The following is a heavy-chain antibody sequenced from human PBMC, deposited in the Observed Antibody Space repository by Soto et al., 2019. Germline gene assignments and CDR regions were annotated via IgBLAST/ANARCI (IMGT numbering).Heavy chain of an antibody. CDR3: ARDLRRDPFDI. J-gene: IGHJ3*02. Sequence: GGSLRLSCAASGFTFSSYSMNWVRQAPGKGLEWVSSISSSSSYIYYADSVKGRFTISRDNAKNSLYLQMNSLRAEDTAVYYCARDLRRDPFDIWGQGTMVIVSS. CDR1: GFTFSSYS. V-gene: IGHV3-21*01. CDR2: ISSSSSYI.